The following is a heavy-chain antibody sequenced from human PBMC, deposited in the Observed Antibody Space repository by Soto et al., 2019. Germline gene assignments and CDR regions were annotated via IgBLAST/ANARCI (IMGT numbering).Heavy chain of an antibody. CDR2: ISYDGNDE. D-gene: IGHD3-10*01. V-gene: IGHV3-30-3*01. CDR1: GFTFSDFP. J-gene: IGHJ4*02. Sequence: PGGSLRLSCVASGFTFSDFPLQWVRRAPGKGLERVAVISYDGNDESYSDSVKGRFTISRDNSKTTVYLQMNSLRADDMAVYHCARDMRHDYHSGRLDDLGQGTLDTVAS. CDR3: ARDMRHDYHSGRLDD.